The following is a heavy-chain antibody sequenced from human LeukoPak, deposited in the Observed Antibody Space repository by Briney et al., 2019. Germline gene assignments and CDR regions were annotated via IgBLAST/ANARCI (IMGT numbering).Heavy chain of an antibody. V-gene: IGHV3-15*01. Sequence: GGSLRLSCAASGFTFSNAWMSWVRQAPGKGLEWVGRIKSKTDGGTTDYAAPVKGRFTISRDDSKNTLYLQMNSLKTEDAAVYYCTTDRGYYDSSGYYWDDAFDIWGQGTMVTVSS. CDR3: TTDRGYYDSSGYYWDDAFDI. CDR2: IKSKTDGGTT. CDR1: GFTFSNAW. D-gene: IGHD3-22*01. J-gene: IGHJ3*02.